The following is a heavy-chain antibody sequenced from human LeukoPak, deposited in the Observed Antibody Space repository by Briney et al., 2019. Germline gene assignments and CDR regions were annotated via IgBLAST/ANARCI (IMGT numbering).Heavy chain of an antibody. V-gene: IGHV3-21*01. J-gene: IGHJ5*02. D-gene: IGHD4-11*01. CDR3: ARYPRFGMTTAWFDP. CDR2: ISSSSYI. CDR1: GFTFSSYS. Sequence: PGGSLRLSCAASGFTFSSYSMNRVRQAPGKGLEWVSSISSSSYIYYADSVKGRFTISRDNAKNSLYLQMNSLRAEDTAVYYCARYPRFGMTTAWFDPWGQGTLVTVSS.